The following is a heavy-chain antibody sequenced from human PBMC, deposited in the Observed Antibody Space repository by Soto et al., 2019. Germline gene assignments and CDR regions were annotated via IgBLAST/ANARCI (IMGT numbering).Heavy chain of an antibody. CDR3: AKGYDYWFDP. J-gene: IGHJ5*02. D-gene: IGHD5-12*01. CDR1: GGSISSYY. CDR2: IYYSGST. V-gene: IGHV4-59*01. Sequence: SETLSLTCTVSGGSISSYYWSWIRQPPGKGLEWIGYIYYSGSTNYNPSLKSRVTISVDTSKNQFSLKLSSVTAADTAVYYCAKGYDYWFDPWGQGTLVTVSS.